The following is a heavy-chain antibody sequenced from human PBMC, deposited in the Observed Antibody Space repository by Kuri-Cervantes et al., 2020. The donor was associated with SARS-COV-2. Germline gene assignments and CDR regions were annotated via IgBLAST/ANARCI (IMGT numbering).Heavy chain of an antibody. D-gene: IGHD3-22*01. CDR2: ISSSSSYI. Sequence: GESLKISCAASGFTFSSCSMNWVRQAPGKGLEWVSSISSSSSYIYYADSVKGRFTISRDNAKNSLYLQMNSLRAEDTAVYYCARDGPCGFYYDSSGYSDWFDPWGQGTLVTVSS. CDR3: ARDGPCGFYYDSSGYSDWFDP. V-gene: IGHV3-21*01. J-gene: IGHJ5*02. CDR1: GFTFSSCS.